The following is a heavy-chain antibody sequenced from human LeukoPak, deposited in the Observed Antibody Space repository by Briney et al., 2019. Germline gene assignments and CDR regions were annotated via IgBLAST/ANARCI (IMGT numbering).Heavy chain of an antibody. CDR3: ARAVAIRQIHAFDI. CDR1: GGSISSGDYY. Sequence: SETLSLTCTVSGGSISSGDYYWSWIRQPPGKGMEWIGYIYYSGSTYYNPSLKSRVTISVDTSKNQFSLKLSSVTAADTAVYYCARAVAIRQIHAFDIWGQGTMVTVSS. D-gene: IGHD4-11*01. J-gene: IGHJ3*02. V-gene: IGHV4-30-4*01. CDR2: IYYSGST.